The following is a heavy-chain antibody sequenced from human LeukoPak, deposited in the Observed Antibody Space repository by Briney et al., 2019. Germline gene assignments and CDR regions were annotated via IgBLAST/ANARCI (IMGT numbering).Heavy chain of an antibody. D-gene: IGHD3-3*01. J-gene: IGHJ4*02. V-gene: IGHV1-18*01. CDR3: ARVGRRFGVVILAWYFDY. CDR1: GYTFTSYG. Sequence: ASVKVSCKASGYTFTSYGISWVRQAPGQGLEWMGWISAYNGNTNYAQKLQGRVTMTTDTSTSTAYMELWSLRSDDTAVYYCARVGRRFGVVILAWYFDYWGQGTLVTVSS. CDR2: ISAYNGNT.